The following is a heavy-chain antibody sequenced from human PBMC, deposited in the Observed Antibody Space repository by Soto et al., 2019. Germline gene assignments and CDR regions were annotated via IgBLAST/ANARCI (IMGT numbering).Heavy chain of an antibody. Sequence: SEALSLTCSLSGVSVSSGSFYWSWIPQPPGKALEWMAYMSYSCTTNDNPSLRRGSPISCDPCKSRFSLQLFSVRAADTAVYHCARAINFDFWSDSQSGYYFDYWGQGALVTVPS. CDR3: ARAINFDFWSDSQSGYYFDY. CDR1: GVSVSSGSFY. J-gene: IGHJ4*02. D-gene: IGHD3-3*01. V-gene: IGHV4-61*01. CDR2: MSYSCTT.